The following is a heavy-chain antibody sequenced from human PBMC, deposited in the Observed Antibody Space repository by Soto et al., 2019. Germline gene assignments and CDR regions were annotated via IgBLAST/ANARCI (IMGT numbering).Heavy chain of an antibody. Sequence: ASVKVSCKASGYTFTSYGISWVRQAPGQGLEWMGWISAYNGNTNYAQKLQGRVTMTTDTSTSTAYMELRSLRSDDTAVYYCARDRPYQGIAVAGKLFAYWAQGTLVTVSS. CDR2: ISAYNGNT. D-gene: IGHD6-19*01. CDR1: GYTFTSYG. V-gene: IGHV1-18*01. J-gene: IGHJ4*02. CDR3: ARDRPYQGIAVAGKLFAY.